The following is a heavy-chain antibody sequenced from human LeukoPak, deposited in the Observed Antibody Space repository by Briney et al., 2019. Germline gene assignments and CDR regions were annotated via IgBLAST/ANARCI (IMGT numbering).Heavy chain of an antibody. CDR3: YRLWPPDDY. CDR2: IRSKANSYAT. J-gene: IGHJ4*02. CDR1: GFTFSGSA. D-gene: IGHD5-18*01. Sequence: GGSLRLSCAASGFTFSGSAMHWVRQASGKGLEWVGRIRSKANSYATAYAASVKGRFTISRDDSKNTAYLQMNSLRAEDTAVYYCYRLWPPDDYWGQGTLVTVSS. V-gene: IGHV3-73*01.